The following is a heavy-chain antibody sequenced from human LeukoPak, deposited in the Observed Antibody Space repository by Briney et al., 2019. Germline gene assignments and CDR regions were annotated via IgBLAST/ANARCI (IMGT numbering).Heavy chain of an antibody. CDR3: XXXXXXXXXXXXXXXXXXXXXY. CDR2: ISAYNGNT. Sequence: YTXXXXAIXWVRQAPGXXXXWLGWISAYNGNTNYAQRLQGRVTITTETSTRTAYMELRSLRSDDTGVYYCXXXXXXXXXXXXXXXXXXXXXYWGXGXXXXVSS. J-gene: IGHJ4*01. CDR1: YTXXXXA. V-gene: IGHV1-18*01.